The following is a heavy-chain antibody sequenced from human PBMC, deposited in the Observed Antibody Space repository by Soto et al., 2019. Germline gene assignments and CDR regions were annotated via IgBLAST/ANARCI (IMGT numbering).Heavy chain of an antibody. V-gene: IGHV4-4*07. D-gene: IGHD6-19*01. J-gene: IGHJ6*02. CDR3: ARDREAGYNFYYGMDV. CDR1: GAYINTYS. Sequence: SETLSLTCIVSGAYINTYSWTWVRQPAGKGLEWIGRIYTSASINYNPSLRGRVTLSVDTSTNQVSLKLASVTAADTAVYYCARDREAGYNFYYGMDVWGQGTTVTV. CDR2: IYTSASI.